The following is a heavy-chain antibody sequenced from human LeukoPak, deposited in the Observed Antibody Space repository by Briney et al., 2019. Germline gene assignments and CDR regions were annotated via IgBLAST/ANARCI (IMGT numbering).Heavy chain of an antibody. CDR2: MWNDGITG. CDR1: GFTFRKYG. V-gene: IGHV3-33*01. CDR3: ARDGSGWSSDY. D-gene: IGHD6-19*01. J-gene: IGHJ4*02. Sequence: GGSLRLSCAASGFTFRKYGMHWVRQAPGKGLEWVAVMWNDGITGKYADSVRGRFSVSRDNSKNTVYLQMGSLRADDTSVYYCARDGSGWSSDYWGQGTLVTVPS.